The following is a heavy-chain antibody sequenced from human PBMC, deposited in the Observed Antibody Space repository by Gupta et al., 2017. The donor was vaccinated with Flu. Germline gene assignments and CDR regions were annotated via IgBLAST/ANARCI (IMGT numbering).Heavy chain of an antibody. CDR3: ARGPDSGFDGFDY. Sequence: VQLQESGPGLVKPSENLSLICSVSGDSISSNYWSWIRQPPGKGLEWIGYIYNSGTTRYSSSLKGRVTISVDRSKNQCSLKLRSLSAADTAVYYCARGPDSGFDGFDYWGQGNLVTVSS. V-gene: IGHV4-59*01. D-gene: IGHD5-12*01. CDR1: GDSISSNY. J-gene: IGHJ4*02. CDR2: IYNSGTT.